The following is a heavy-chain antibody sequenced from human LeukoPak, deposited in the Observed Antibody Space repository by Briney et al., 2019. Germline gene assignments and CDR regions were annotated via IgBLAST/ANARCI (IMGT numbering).Heavy chain of an antibody. J-gene: IGHJ4*02. CDR2: INHSGST. D-gene: IGHD6-19*01. V-gene: IGHV4-34*01. CDR1: GGSFSGYY. Sequence: SETLSLTCAVYGGSFSGYYWSWIRQPPGKGLEWIGEINHSGSTNYNPSLKSRVTISVDTSKNQFSLKLSSVTAADTAVYYCARGWLVHGYFDYWAREPWSPSPQ. CDR3: ARGWLVHGYFDY.